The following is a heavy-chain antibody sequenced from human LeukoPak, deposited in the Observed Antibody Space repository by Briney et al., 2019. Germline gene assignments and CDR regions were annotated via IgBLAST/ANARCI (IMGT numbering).Heavy chain of an antibody. D-gene: IGHD4-11*01. V-gene: IGHV3-23*01. CDR3: ARSVPDYTRFDY. Sequence: GGSLRLSCAASGFTFSSYAMSWVRQAPGKGLEWVSVISGSGGSTYYADSVKGRFTISRDNSKNTLYLQMNSLRAEDTAVYYCARSVPDYTRFDYWGQGALVTVSS. CDR1: GFTFSSYA. J-gene: IGHJ4*02. CDR2: ISGSGGST.